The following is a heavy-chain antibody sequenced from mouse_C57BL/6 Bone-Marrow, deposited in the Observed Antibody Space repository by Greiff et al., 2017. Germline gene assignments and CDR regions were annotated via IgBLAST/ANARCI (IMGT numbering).Heavy chain of an antibody. J-gene: IGHJ2*01. CDR3: ARPYYYGSSLYFDY. D-gene: IGHD1-1*01. CDR2: IWWDDDK. V-gene: IGHV8-8*01. CDR1: GFSLSTFGMG. Sequence: QVTLKVCGPGILQPSQTLSLTCSFSGFSLSTFGMGVGWIRQPSGKGLEWLAHIWWDDDKYYNPALKSRLTISKDTSKNQVFLKIANVDTADTATYYCARPYYYGSSLYFDYWGQGTTLTVSS.